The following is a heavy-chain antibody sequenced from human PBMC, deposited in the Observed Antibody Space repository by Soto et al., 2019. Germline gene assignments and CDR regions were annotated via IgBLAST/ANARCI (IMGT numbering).Heavy chain of an antibody. CDR3: ARLLGITMVRGGDNWFDP. CDR1: GFSLSNARMG. V-gene: IGHV2-26*01. Sequence: QVTLKESGPVLVKPTEPLTLTCTVSGFSLSNARMGVSWIRQPPGKALEWLAHIFSNDEKSYSTSLKSRLTISKDTSKSQVVLTMTNMDPVDTATYYCARLLGITMVRGGDNWFDPWGQGTLVTVSS. D-gene: IGHD3-10*01. CDR2: IFSNDEK. J-gene: IGHJ5*02.